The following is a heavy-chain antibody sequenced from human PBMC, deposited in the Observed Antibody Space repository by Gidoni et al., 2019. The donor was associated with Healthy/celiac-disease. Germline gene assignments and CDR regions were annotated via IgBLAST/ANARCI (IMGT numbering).Heavy chain of an antibody. J-gene: IGHJ4*01. V-gene: IGHV3-43*01. CDR3: AKDMGSGGTGDSDLDY. CDR1: GFYLHDYT. D-gene: IGHD7-27*01. CDR2: ISCDGGST. Sequence: VQLVGSGGAVVQPGGYLRLSCAASGFYLHDYTMHWGRQAPGKRLEWFSLISCDGGSTYYADSVKSRVTISRDNSKNSLYLQMSSVRTADTALYYCAKDMGSGGTGDSDLDYWGQGTLVTVSS.